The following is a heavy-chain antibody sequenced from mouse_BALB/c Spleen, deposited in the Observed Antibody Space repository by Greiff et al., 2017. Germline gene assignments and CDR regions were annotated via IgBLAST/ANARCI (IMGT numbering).Heavy chain of an antibody. CDR2: ISSGSSTI. CDR3: ARWEGGNYSYYFDY. V-gene: IGHV5-17*02. CDR1: GFTFSSFG. J-gene: IGHJ2*01. D-gene: IGHD2-1*01. Sequence: DVKLVESGGGLVQPGGSRKLSCAASGFTFSSFGMHWVRQAPEKGLEWVAYISSGSSTIYYADTVKGRFTISRDNPKNTLFLQMTSLRSEDTAMYYCARWEGGNYSYYFDYWGQGTTLTVSS.